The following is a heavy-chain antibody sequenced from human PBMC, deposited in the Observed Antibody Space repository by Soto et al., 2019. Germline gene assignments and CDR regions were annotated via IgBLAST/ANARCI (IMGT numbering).Heavy chain of an antibody. CDR2: IYYSGST. D-gene: IGHD3-3*01. Sequence: SETLSLTCTVSGGSISSYYWSWIRQPPGKGLEWIGYIYYSGSTNYNPSLKSRVTISVDTSKNQFSLKLSSVTAAGTAVYYCARDLLRYYDFWSGYYHEGNHDAFDIWGQGTMVTVSS. CDR1: GGSISSYY. V-gene: IGHV4-59*01. J-gene: IGHJ3*02. CDR3: ARDLLRYYDFWSGYYHEGNHDAFDI.